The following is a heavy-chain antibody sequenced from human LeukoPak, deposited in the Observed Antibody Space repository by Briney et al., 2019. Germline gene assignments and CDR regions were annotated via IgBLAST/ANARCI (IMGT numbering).Heavy chain of an antibody. Sequence: GASVKVSCKASGHTFTSFYMHWVRQAPGQGLEWMGIINPGGGSTSYAQNFQDRVTMTRDTSTSTVYMEVSSLRSEDTAVYYCARDIDYSLYYWGQGTLVTVSS. J-gene: IGHJ4*02. CDR1: GHTFTSFY. D-gene: IGHD4-11*01. CDR3: ARDIDYSLYY. V-gene: IGHV1-46*01. CDR2: INPGGGST.